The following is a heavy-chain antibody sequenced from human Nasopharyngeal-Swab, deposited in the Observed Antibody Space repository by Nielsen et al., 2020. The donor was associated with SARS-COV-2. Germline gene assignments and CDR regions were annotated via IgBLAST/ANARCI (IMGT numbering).Heavy chain of an antibody. D-gene: IGHD6-19*01. CDR1: GASIGTYY. CDR3: ARVRVPNYSRGWHLDY. Sequence: SETLSLTCSVSGASIGTYYGSWIRQPPGKGLEWIGYMYFSGSTNYNPSLKSRVTMSLDTSKNQISLKLSSVTAADTARYYCARVRVPNYSRGWHLDYWGQGTLVTVSS. J-gene: IGHJ4*02. V-gene: IGHV4-59*01. CDR2: MYFSGST.